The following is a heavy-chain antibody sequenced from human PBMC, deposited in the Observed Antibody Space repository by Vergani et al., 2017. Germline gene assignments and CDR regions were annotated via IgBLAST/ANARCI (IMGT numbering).Heavy chain of an antibody. Sequence: QVQLQQWGAGLLKPSETLSLTCAVYGGSFSSYYWSWIRQPPGKGLEWIGYIYYSGSTNYNPSLKSRVTISVDTSKNQFSLKLGSVTAADTAVYYCARGNWRYCSRTSYYNHYYGMHVWRQGITITVSS. D-gene: IGHD2-2*02. V-gene: IGHV4-34*11. J-gene: IGHJ6*02. CDR1: GGSFSSYY. CDR2: IYYSGST. CDR3: ARGNWRYCSRTSYYNHYYGMHV.